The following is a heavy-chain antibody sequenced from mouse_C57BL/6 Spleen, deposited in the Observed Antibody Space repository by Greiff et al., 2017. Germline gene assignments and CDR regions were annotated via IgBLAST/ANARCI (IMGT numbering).Heavy chain of an antibody. Sequence: EVKLEESGAELVRPGASVKLSCTASGFNIKDDYMHWVKQRPEQGLEWIGWIDPENGDTEYASKFQGKATITADTSSNTAYLQLSSLTSEDTAVYYCRGYFDVWGTGTTVTVSS. J-gene: IGHJ1*03. V-gene: IGHV14-4*01. CDR1: GFNIKDDY. CDR3: RGYFDV. CDR2: IDPENGDT.